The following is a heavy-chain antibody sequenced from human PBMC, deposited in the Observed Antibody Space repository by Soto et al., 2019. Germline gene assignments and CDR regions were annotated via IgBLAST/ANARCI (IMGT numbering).Heavy chain of an antibody. CDR1: GGSINSNNYY. CDR3: AKVVVAATRHSDFDS. CDR2: IYYDGST. D-gene: IGHD2-15*01. J-gene: IGHJ4*02. Sequence: PSETLSLTCTVSGGSINSNNYYWAWIRQPPGRGLAWIASIYYDGSTYYDTSLKSRVTISRDTSKNQFSLRLTSMTAADTAVYYCAKVVVAATRHSDFDSWGQGXLVTVYS. V-gene: IGHV4-39*02.